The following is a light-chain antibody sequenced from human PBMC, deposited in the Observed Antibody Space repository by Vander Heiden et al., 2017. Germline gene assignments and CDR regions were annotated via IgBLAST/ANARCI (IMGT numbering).Light chain of an antibody. Sequence: QTAVTQEPSLSVSPGGTVTLTSALTSGSVSTHHYPSWYRQTPGQAPRTLIYNTKSRSSGVPYRFSGSEVGDKAALTITGAQADDDSIYYCVLYMTGGIWVFGGGTQLTVL. J-gene: IGLJ3*02. CDR3: VLYMTGGIWV. CDR1: SGSVSTHHY. V-gene: IGLV8-61*01. CDR2: NTK.